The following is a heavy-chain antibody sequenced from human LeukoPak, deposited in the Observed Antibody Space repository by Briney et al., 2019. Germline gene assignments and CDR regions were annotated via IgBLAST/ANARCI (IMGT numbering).Heavy chain of an antibody. Sequence: GGSLRLSCAASGFTFSNYAMSWVRQTPGKGLEWVSTTTGSTAATYHADSVKGRFTISRDNSKNTLYLQMNSLRAEDTAVYYCAKDSQVVTATPPGYWGQGTLVTVSS. V-gene: IGHV3-23*01. D-gene: IGHD2-21*02. CDR2: TTGSTAAT. J-gene: IGHJ4*02. CDR1: GFTFSNYA. CDR3: AKDSQVVTATPPGY.